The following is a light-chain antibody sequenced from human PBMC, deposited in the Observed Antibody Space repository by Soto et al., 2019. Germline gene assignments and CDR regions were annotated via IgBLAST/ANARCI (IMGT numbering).Light chain of an antibody. CDR2: AVS. CDR3: KQSSAFPLT. J-gene: IGKJ5*01. V-gene: IGKV1-12*01. Sequence: DIQMTQSPSSVSASVGDRVTITCRASQGINNWLAWYQQKPGKAPELLIYAVSYLQSGVPSRFSGSGSGTDFTLTISSLQPEDFATYFCKQSSAFPLTFXQGTRMGIK. CDR1: QGINNW.